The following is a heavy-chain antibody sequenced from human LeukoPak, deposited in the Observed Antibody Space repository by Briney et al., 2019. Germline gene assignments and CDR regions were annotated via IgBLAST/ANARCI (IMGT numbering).Heavy chain of an antibody. CDR3: ARGYYYDSSGYYYDAFDI. CDR1: GYTFTGHF. CDR2: INPNSGGA. J-gene: IGHJ3*02. V-gene: IGHV1-2*02. Sequence: GASVKVSCKASGYTFTGHFVHWVRQAPGQGLEWMGWINPNSGGALHAQNFQGRVTMTRDTSISTAYMELSRLRSDDTAVYYCARGYYYDSSGYYYDAFDIWGQGTMVTVSS. D-gene: IGHD3-22*01.